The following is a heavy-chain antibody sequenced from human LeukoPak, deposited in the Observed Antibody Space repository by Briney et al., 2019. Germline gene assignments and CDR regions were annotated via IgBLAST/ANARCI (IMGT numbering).Heavy chain of an antibody. CDR2: IIPIFGTA. Sequence: ASVKVSCKASEGTFSSYAISWVRQAPGQGLEWMGRIIPIFGTANYAQKFQGRVTITTDESTSTAYMELSSLRSEDTAVYYCARGSYSSGWLFYWGQGTLVTVSS. CDR3: ARGSYSSGWLFY. V-gene: IGHV1-69*05. D-gene: IGHD6-19*01. J-gene: IGHJ4*02. CDR1: EGTFSSYA.